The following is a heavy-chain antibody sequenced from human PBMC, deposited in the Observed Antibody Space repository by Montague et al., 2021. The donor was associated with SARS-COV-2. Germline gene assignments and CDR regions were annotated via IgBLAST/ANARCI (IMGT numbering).Heavy chain of an antibody. CDR3: ARGSYGSGSYHAFDI. D-gene: IGHD3-10*01. CDR2: SYYSGTT. V-gene: IGHV4-39*01. J-gene: IGHJ3*02. Sequence: SETLSLTCTVSGGPFNSPKYYCAWIRQPPGKGLEWIGSSYYSGTTYDNPSLRSQVTISVDTSKTQFSLKMNSVTAADTAVYYCARGSYGSGSYHAFDIWSQGTVVAVSS. CDR1: GGPFNSPKYY.